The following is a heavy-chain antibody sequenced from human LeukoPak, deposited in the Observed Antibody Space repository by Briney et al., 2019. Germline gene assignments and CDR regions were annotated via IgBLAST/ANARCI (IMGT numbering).Heavy chain of an antibody. Sequence: SETLSLTCAVSGGSISNITNSNWWSWVRQPPGKGLEWIGEIYHSGSTNYNPSLKSRVTISVDTSKNQFSLKLSSVTAADTAVYYCAREKPHSSTWHTPFDYWGQGMLVTVSS. CDR3: AREKPHSSTWHTPFDY. D-gene: IGHD6-13*01. CDR2: IYHSGST. CDR1: GGSISNITNSNW. V-gene: IGHV4-4*02. J-gene: IGHJ4*02.